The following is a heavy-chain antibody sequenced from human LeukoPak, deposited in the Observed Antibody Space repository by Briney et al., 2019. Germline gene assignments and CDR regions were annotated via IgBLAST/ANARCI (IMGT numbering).Heavy chain of an antibody. CDR2: IYADGNT. Sequence: GGSLRLSCAASGFIVNTNYMTWVRQAPGRGLEWVSFIYADGNTYYADSVKGRFTISRDISKNAVYLQMNSLRAEDTAVYYCARKGDYGEYKFDPWGQGTLVTVSS. CDR3: ARKGDYGEYKFDP. J-gene: IGHJ5*02. V-gene: IGHV3-53*01. D-gene: IGHD4-17*01. CDR1: GFIVNTNY.